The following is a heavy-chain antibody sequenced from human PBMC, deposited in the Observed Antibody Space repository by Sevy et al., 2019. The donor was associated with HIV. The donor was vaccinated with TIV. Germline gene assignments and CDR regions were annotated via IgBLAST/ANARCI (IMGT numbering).Heavy chain of an antibody. V-gene: IGHV3-30*18. Sequence: GGSLRLSCAASGFTFSSYGMHWVRQAPGKGLEWVAVISYDGSNKYYADSVKGRFTISRDNSKNMLYLQMNSLRAEDTAVYYCAKEGGITMVRGVISAFDIWGQGTMVTVSS. CDR2: ISYDGSNK. J-gene: IGHJ3*02. CDR1: GFTFSSYG. D-gene: IGHD3-10*01. CDR3: AKEGGITMVRGVISAFDI.